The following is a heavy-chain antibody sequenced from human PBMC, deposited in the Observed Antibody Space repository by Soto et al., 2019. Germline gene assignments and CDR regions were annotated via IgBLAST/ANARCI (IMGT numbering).Heavy chain of an antibody. CDR1: GFTFITYT. CDR3: ARDRDYAFDY. V-gene: IGHV3-48*02. D-gene: IGHD2-2*01. CDR2: ISPDGSM. J-gene: IGHJ4*02. Sequence: GGSLRLSCTASGFTFITYTMNWVRQAPGEGLEWISYISPDGSMYYADSVKSRFTISRDNAKNSLFLQMNSLRDEDTAVYYCARDRDYAFDYWGLGTLVTVSS.